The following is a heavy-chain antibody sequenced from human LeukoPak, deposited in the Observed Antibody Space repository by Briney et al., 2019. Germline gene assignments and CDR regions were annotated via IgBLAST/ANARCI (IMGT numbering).Heavy chain of an antibody. CDR1: GFTFRSYW. D-gene: IGHD3-10*01. V-gene: IGHV3-74*01. CDR3: ATSDLEYYYGSGSYGGRPRSAYYYYYGMDV. Sequence: GGSLRLSCAASGFTFRSYWVHWVRQAPGKGLVWVSRINSDGSSTSYADSVKGRFTISRDNAKNTLYLQMHSLRAEDTAVYYCATSDLEYYYGSGSYGGRPRSAYYYYYGMDVWGQGTTVTVSS. J-gene: IGHJ6*02. CDR2: INSDGSST.